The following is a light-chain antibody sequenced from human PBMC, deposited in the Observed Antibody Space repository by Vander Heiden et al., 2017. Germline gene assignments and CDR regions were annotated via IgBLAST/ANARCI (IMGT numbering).Light chain of an antibody. Sequence: QSALTQPASVSGSPGQSITISCTGTTSDVGRYNLVSWYQQQPGKVPKLIIFEVTKRPSGVSHRFSGSRSAYTASLTISGLQAEDDAYYYCCSYADTHLVFGGGTKVTVL. CDR3: CSYADTHLV. J-gene: IGLJ2*01. V-gene: IGLV2-23*02. CDR2: EVT. CDR1: TSDVGRYNL.